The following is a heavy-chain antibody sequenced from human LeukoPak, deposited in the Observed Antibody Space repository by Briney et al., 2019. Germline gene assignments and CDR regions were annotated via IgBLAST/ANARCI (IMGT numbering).Heavy chain of an antibody. Sequence: GGSLRLSCAAFGFTSNNYWMSWVRQAPGKGLEWVANINQDGSGKHYVDSVKGRFTISRDNAKNSLYLQMNSLRAEDTAVYFCAKASIAGAIGVLDYWGQGTLVTVSS. CDR2: INQDGSGK. V-gene: IGHV3-7*01. D-gene: IGHD1-26*01. CDR1: GFTSNNYW. CDR3: AKASIAGAIGVLDY. J-gene: IGHJ4*02.